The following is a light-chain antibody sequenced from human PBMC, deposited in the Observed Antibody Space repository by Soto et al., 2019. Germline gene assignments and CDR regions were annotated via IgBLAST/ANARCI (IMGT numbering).Light chain of an antibody. J-gene: IGKJ1*01. Sequence: EIVLTQSPATLSLSPVERATLSCRASQSVSNNYLAWYQQKPGQAPRRLIFGASSRATGIPDRFSGSGSGTDFTLTISRLEPEDFAVYYCQQYGSSPSTFGQGTKVDI. CDR1: QSVSNNY. CDR2: GAS. CDR3: QQYGSSPST. V-gene: IGKV3-20*01.